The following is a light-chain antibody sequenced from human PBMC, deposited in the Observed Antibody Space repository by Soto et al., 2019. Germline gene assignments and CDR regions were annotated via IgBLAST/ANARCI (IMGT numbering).Light chain of an antibody. CDR2: GAS. CDR1: QSVSSN. J-gene: IGKJ3*01. Sequence: EIVMTQSPVTLSVSPGERATLSCRASQSVSSNLAWYQQKPGQAPRLVIYGASSRATGIPARFSGSGSGTEFTLTISSLQSEDFAVYYCLQYNNWPPVFTFGPWTKVDIK. V-gene: IGKV3-15*01. CDR3: LQYNNWPPVFT.